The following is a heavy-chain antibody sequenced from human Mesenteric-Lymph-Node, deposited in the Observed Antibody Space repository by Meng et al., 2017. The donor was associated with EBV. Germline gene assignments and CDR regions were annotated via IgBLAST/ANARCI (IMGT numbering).Heavy chain of an antibody. V-gene: IGHV4-34*01. D-gene: IGHD2-21*02. CDR1: GGSFSDYS. Sequence: QVQLQQWGAGRWKPSETLSLTCAVYGGSFSDYSWSWIRQPPGKGLEWIGEINHSGSTNYSPSLKSRVTISVDTSKNQFSLKLDSVTAADTAVYYCARGQIVVVTANNWFAPWGQGTLVTVSS. J-gene: IGHJ5*02. CDR2: INHSGST. CDR3: ARGQIVVVTANNWFAP.